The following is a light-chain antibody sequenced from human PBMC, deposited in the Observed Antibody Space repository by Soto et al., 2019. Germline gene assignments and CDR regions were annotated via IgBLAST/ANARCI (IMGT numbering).Light chain of an antibody. CDR1: QSVSSSY. V-gene: IGKV3-20*01. J-gene: IGKJ5*01. CDR3: QQYGSSPT. CDR2: GAS. Sequence: ELVLTHSPGTLSLSPGERATLSCRASQSVSSSYLAWYQQKPGQAPRLLIYGASSRATGIPDRFSGSGSGTDFALTISRLEPEDFAVYYCQQYGSSPTFGQGTRLEIK.